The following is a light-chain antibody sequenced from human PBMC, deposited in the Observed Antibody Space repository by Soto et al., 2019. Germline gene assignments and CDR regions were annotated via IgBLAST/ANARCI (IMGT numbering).Light chain of an antibody. Sequence: EIVLTQSPGTLSLSPGERATLSCRASHSVGSSYLAWYQQKPGQAPRLLIYGASSRATGVPDRFSGSGSGTDFTITISGLEHEDAALYYCQRYVGRTFGQGTKVEIK. CDR2: GAS. CDR3: QRYVGRT. J-gene: IGKJ1*01. V-gene: IGKV3-20*01. CDR1: HSVGSSY.